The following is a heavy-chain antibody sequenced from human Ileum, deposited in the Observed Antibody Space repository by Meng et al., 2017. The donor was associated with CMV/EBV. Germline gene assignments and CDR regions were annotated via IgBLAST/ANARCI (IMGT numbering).Heavy chain of an antibody. CDR1: GFTFSSYA. J-gene: IGHJ4*02. CDR2: ISSSTDYI. D-gene: IGHD6-13*01. Sequence: GESLKISCAASGFTFSSYAMNWVRQAPGKGLEWVSSISSSTDYIYYVDSVKGRFTISRDNAKNSLYLQMNSLRVEDSAVYYCARRRSRSWSDRYQYFFDLWGQGTLVTVSS. V-gene: IGHV3-21*01. CDR3: ARRRSRSWSDRYQYFFDL.